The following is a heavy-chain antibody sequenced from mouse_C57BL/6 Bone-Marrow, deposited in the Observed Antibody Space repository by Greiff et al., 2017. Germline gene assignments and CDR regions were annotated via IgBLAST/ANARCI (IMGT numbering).Heavy chain of an antibody. CDR1: GYTFTDYE. Sequence: VQLQESGAELVRPGASVTLSCKASGYTFTDYEMHWVKQTPVHGLEWIGAIDPETGGTAYNQKFKGKAILTADKSSSTAYMELRSLTSEDSAVYYCTMSTVVDFDYWGQGTTLTVSS. D-gene: IGHD1-1*01. CDR2: IDPETGGT. J-gene: IGHJ2*01. V-gene: IGHV1-15*01. CDR3: TMSTVVDFDY.